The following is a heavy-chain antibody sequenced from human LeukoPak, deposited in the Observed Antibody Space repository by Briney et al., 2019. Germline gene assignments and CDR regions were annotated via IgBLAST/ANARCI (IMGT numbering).Heavy chain of an antibody. CDR1: GGPISRYY. Sequence: SEPLSLTCTVSGGPISRYYCSWLRQPPGKALECIGYIYYSGSTTYKPSLKCRVTISIDMSKNQFSLKLSSVTAADTAWYYCVRARSSTGYYDFDYWGHGTLVTVSS. D-gene: IGHD3-22*01. V-gene: IGHV4-59*12. CDR2: IYYSGST. CDR3: VRARSSTGYYDFDY. J-gene: IGHJ4*01.